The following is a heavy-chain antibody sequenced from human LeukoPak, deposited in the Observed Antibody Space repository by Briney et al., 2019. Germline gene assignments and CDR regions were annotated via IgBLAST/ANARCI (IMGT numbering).Heavy chain of an antibody. CDR3: ARDRYYYDSSGPS. CDR1: GGSISSSSYY. J-gene: IGHJ5*02. V-gene: IGHV4-39*07. CDR2: IYYSGST. D-gene: IGHD3-22*01. Sequence: SETLSLTCTVSGGSISSSSYYWGWIRQPPGKGLEWIGSIYYSGSTYYNPSLKSRVTISVDTSKNQFSLKLSSVTAADTAVYYCARDRYYYDSSGPSWGQGTLATVSS.